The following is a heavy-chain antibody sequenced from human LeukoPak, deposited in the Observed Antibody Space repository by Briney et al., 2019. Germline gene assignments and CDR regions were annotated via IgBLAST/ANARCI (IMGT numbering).Heavy chain of an antibody. V-gene: IGHV5-51*01. D-gene: IGHD3-10*01. CDR2: IYPGDSDT. CDR3: ARQLYYGSGSYYGFDY. J-gene: IGHJ4*02. Sequence: GESLKISFKGSGYSFTSYWIGWVRQMPGKGLEWMGIIYPGDSDTRYSPSFQGQVTISADKSISTAYLQWSSLKASDTAMYYCARQLYYGSGSYYGFDYWGQGTLVTVSS. CDR1: GYSFTSYW.